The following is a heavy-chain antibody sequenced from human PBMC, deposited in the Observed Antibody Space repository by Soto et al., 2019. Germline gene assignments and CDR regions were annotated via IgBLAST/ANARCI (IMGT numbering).Heavy chain of an antibody. Sequence: SVTVTCKSSGHTFYSHDINWVPQASGQGLEWMGWMNPNTGNTGYAETFQGRVSMNRDTSISTAYMEWSSLRFEDTAIYYCARGRADYNSWLGLDFWGQGTLVTVSS. D-gene: IGHD1-20*01. V-gene: IGHV1-8*01. J-gene: IGHJ4*02. CDR1: GHTFYSHD. CDR3: ARGRADYNSWLGLDF. CDR2: MNPNTGNT.